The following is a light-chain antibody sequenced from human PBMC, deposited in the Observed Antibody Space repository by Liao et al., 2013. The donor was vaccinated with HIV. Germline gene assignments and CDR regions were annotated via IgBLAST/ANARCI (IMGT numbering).Light chain of an antibody. CDR3: QVWLTGSGHPV. CDR1: NIGTKS. CDR2: YDS. J-gene: IGLJ3*02. Sequence: SFVLTQPPSVSVAPGKTARIPCGGNNIGTKSVHWYQQKPGQAPMLVIYYDSDRPSGIPDRFSASNSGNTATLTINRVEVGDDADYFCQVWLTGSGHPVFGGGTKLTVL. V-gene: IGLV3-21*04.